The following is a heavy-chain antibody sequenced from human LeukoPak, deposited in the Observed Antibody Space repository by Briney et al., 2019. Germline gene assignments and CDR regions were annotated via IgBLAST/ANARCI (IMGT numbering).Heavy chain of an antibody. J-gene: IGHJ4*02. Sequence: GGSLRLSCAASGFTYSDYYMSWIRQAPGKGLEWVSYISSSGSTIYYADSVKGRFTISRDNAKNSLYLQMNSLRAEDTAVYYCARTVVVVAAVDYWGQGTLVTVSS. V-gene: IGHV3-11*01. CDR3: ARTVVVVAAVDY. CDR2: ISSSGSTI. D-gene: IGHD2-15*01. CDR1: GFTYSDYY.